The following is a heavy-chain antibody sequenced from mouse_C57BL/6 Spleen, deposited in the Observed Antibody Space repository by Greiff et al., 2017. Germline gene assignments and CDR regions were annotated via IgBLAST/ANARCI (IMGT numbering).Heavy chain of an antibody. CDR1: GYSITSGYY. V-gene: IGHV3-6*01. D-gene: IGHD2-4*01. CDR3: ARDYDYEDAMDY. CDR2: ISYDGSN. Sequence: EVQLQESGPGLVKPSQSLSLTCSVTGYSITSGYYWNWIRQFPGNKLEWMGYISYDGSNNYNPSLKNRISITRDTSTNQFFLKLNSVTTEDTATYYCARDYDYEDAMDYWGQGTSVTVSS. J-gene: IGHJ4*01.